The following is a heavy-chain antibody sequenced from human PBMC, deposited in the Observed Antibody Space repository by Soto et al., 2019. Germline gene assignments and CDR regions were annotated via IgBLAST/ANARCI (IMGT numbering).Heavy chain of an antibody. Sequence: ASVKVSCKASGYTFTSYGISWVRQAPGQGLEWMGWISAYNGNTNYAQKLQGRVTMTTDTSTSTAYMELRSLRSDDTAVYYCARDPGGVVPADLTFDYWGQGTLVTVSS. CDR3: ARDPGGVVPADLTFDY. J-gene: IGHJ4*02. D-gene: IGHD2-2*01. V-gene: IGHV1-18*01. CDR1: GYTFTSYG. CDR2: ISAYNGNT.